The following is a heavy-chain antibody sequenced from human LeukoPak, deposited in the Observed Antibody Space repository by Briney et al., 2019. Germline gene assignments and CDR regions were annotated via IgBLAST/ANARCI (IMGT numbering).Heavy chain of an antibody. CDR1: GYSFTGYY. Sequence: SVKVSCKASGYSFTGYYMDWVRQAPGQGLEWMGGIIPIFGTANYAQKFQGRVTITADESTSTAYMELSSLRSEDTAVYYCARERASRITIFGDAFDIWGQGTMVTVSS. V-gene: IGHV1-69*13. CDR2: IIPIFGTA. D-gene: IGHD3-3*01. J-gene: IGHJ3*02. CDR3: ARERASRITIFGDAFDI.